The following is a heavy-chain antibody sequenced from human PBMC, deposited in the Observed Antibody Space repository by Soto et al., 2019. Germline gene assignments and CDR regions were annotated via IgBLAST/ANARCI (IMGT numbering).Heavy chain of an antibody. CDR3: ATLSYSSGWYFAFDI. Sequence: GESLKISCKGSGYIFTSYWIGWGLQMPGKGLEWMGIIYPGDSDTRYSPSFQGQVTISADKSISTAYLQWSSLKASDTAMYYCATLSYSSGWYFAFDIWGQGTMVTVSS. CDR1: GYIFTSYW. J-gene: IGHJ3*02. V-gene: IGHV5-51*01. D-gene: IGHD6-19*01. CDR2: IYPGDSDT.